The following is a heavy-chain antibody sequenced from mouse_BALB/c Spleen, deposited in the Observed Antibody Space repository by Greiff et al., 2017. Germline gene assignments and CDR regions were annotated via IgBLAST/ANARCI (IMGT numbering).Heavy chain of an antibody. Sequence: VMLVESGAELARPGASVKLSCKASGYTFTSYWMQWVKQRPGQGLEWIGAIYPGDGDTRYTQKFKGKATLTADKSSSTAYMQLSSLASEDSAVYYCARGYDYHFDYWGQGTTLTVSS. V-gene: IGHV1-87*01. CDR3: ARGYDYHFDY. D-gene: IGHD2-4*01. J-gene: IGHJ2*01. CDR1: GYTFTSYW. CDR2: IYPGDGDT.